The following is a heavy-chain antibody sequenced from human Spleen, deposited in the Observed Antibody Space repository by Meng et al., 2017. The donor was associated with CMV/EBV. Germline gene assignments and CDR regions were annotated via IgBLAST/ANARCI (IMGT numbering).Heavy chain of an antibody. Sequence: SVKVSCKASGGTFSSYAISWVRQAPGQGLEWMGGIIPILGIANYAQKFQGRVTITADKSTSTAYMELSSLRSEDTAVYYCASAADQLSYYYYGMDVWGQGTTVTVS. V-gene: IGHV1-69*10. CDR2: IIPILGIA. D-gene: IGHD2-2*01. J-gene: IGHJ6*02. CDR3: ASAADQLSYYYYGMDV. CDR1: GGTFSSYA.